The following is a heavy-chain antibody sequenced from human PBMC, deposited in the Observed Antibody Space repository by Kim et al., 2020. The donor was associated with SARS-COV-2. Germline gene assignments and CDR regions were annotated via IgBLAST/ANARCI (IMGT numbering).Heavy chain of an antibody. Sequence: SETLSLTCAVSGGSISSSNWWSWVRQPPGKGLEWIGEIYHSGSTNYNPSLKSRVTISVDKSKNQFSLKLSSVTAADTAVYYCARVTVAANYYYYGMDVWGQGTTVTVSS. D-gene: IGHD6-19*01. CDR3: ARVTVAANYYYYGMDV. V-gene: IGHV4-4*02. CDR2: IYHSGST. J-gene: IGHJ6*02. CDR1: GGSISSSNW.